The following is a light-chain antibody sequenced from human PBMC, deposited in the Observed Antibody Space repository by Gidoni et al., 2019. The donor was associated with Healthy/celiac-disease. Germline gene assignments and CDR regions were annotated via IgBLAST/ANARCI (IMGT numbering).Light chain of an antibody. Sequence: EIVMTQSPATLSVSPGERATLSCRASQSVSSNLAWYQQKPGQAPRLLIYGAYTRATGIPARFSGSGPGTEFTLTISSLQSEDFAVYYCQQYNNWPLAFGQGTKVEIK. J-gene: IGKJ1*01. CDR1: QSVSSN. CDR2: GAY. CDR3: QQYNNWPLA. V-gene: IGKV3-15*01.